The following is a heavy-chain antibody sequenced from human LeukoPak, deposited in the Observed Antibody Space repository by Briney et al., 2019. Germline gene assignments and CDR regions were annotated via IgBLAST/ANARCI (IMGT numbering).Heavy chain of an antibody. CDR1: GGSISSYY. Sequence: SETLSRTCTVSGGSISSYYWSWVRQPPGKRLEWIGYIYYSGSTNYNPSLKSRVTISIDTSKNQFSLKLSSVTAADTAVYYCARGTHSGSYLYYFDYWGEGTLVTVSS. V-gene: IGHV4-59*01. D-gene: IGHD1-26*01. CDR3: ARGTHSGSYLYYFDY. J-gene: IGHJ4*02. CDR2: IYYSGST.